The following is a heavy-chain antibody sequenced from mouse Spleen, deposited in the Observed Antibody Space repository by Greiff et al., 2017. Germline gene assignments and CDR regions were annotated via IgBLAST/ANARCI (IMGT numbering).Heavy chain of an antibody. Sequence: QVQLKQSGPGLVAPSQSLSITCTVSGFSLTSYGVHWVRQPPGKGLEWLVVIWSDGSTTYNSALKSRLSISKDNSKSQVFLKMNSLQTDDTAMYYCARHNDYYGSSFYFDYWGQGTTLTVSS. CDR1: GFSLTSYG. CDR3: ARHNDYYGSSFYFDY. D-gene: IGHD1-1*01. J-gene: IGHJ2*01. CDR2: IWSDGST. V-gene: IGHV2-6-1*01.